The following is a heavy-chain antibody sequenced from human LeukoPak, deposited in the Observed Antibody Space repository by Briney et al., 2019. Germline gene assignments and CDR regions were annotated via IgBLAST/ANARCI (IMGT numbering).Heavy chain of an antibody. CDR3: ARGTSDITIFGVASRGYYYMDV. CDR2: IYSGGST. V-gene: IGHV3-53*01. D-gene: IGHD3-3*01. J-gene: IGHJ6*03. CDR1: GFTVSSNY. Sequence: GGSLRLSCAASGFTVSSNYMSWVRQAPGKGLEWVSVIYSGGSTYYADSVKGRFTISRDNSKNTLYLQMNSLRAEDTAVYYCARGTSDITIFGVASRGYYYMDVCGKGTTVTVSS.